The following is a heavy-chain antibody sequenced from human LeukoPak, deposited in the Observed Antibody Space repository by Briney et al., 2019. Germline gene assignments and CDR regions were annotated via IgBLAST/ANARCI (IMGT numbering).Heavy chain of an antibody. CDR1: GFTFSTYG. CDR3: AELGITMIGGV. CDR2: ISYDGSNK. Sequence: GGSLRLSCAASGFTFSTYGMHWVRQAPGKGLEWVAVISYDGSNKYYADSVKGRFTISRDNSKNTLYLQMNSLRAEDTGVYYCAELGITMIGGVWGKGTTVTISS. D-gene: IGHD3-10*02. V-gene: IGHV3-30*18. J-gene: IGHJ6*04.